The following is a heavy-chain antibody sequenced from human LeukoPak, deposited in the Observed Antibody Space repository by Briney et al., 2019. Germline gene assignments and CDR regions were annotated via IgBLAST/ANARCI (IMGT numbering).Heavy chain of an antibody. D-gene: IGHD5-18*01. Sequence: GSLRLSCAASGFTFSDYYMSWIRQPPGKGLEWIGEINHSGSTNYNPSLKSRVTISVDTSKNQFSLKLSSVTAADTAVYYCARARRGYSYGRFDYWGQGTLVTVSS. CDR3: ARARRGYSYGRFDY. V-gene: IGHV4-34*01. CDR2: INHSGST. J-gene: IGHJ4*02. CDR1: GFTFSDYY.